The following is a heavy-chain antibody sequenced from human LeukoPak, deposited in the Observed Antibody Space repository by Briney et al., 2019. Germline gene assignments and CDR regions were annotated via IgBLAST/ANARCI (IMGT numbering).Heavy chain of an antibody. CDR3: ARAYHSSWYLNWFDP. CDR2: IYTSGST. CDR1: GNSISSGDNY. D-gene: IGHD6-13*01. V-gene: IGHV4-61*02. Sequence: SETLSLTCTVSGNSISSGDNYWSWIRQPAGKGLEWIGRIYTSGSTNYNPSLKSRVTISVDTSKNEFSLKLSSVTAADTAVYYCARAYHSSWYLNWFDPWGQGTLVTVSS. J-gene: IGHJ5*02.